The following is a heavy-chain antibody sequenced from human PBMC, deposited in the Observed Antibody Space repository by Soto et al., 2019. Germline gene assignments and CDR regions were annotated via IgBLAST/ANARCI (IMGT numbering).Heavy chain of an antibody. D-gene: IGHD3-10*01. J-gene: IGHJ4*02. CDR1: GGIFSTYA. Sequence: QVQLVQSGAEVKKPGSSVKVSCKASGGIFSTYAISWLRQAPGQGLEWMGGIIPIFGTPNYAQRFQGRVTITTNESTTTYYMELIRLKSEDTAVYYCARDRDDYGSGNYYNSIDFLGQGTLVTVSS. CDR2: IIPIFGTP. V-gene: IGHV1-69*01. CDR3: ARDRDDYGSGNYYNSIDF.